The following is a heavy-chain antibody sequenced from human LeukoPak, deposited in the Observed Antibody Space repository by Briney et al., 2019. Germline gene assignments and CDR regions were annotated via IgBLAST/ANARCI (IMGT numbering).Heavy chain of an antibody. CDR3: AREGARYSFDY. Sequence: PSETLSLTCTVSGGFIRSYYWRCLRQPPAQGLEWIGYIYYSGSTNYNPSLKSRVTISVDTSKSQFSLKLSSVTAADTAVYYCAREGARYSFDYWGQGTLVTVSS. V-gene: IGHV4-59*01. CDR1: GGFIRSYY. CDR2: IYYSGST. D-gene: IGHD3-9*01. J-gene: IGHJ4*02.